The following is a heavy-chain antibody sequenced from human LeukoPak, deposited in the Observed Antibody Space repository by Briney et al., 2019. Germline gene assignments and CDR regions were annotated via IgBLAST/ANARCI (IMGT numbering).Heavy chain of an antibody. CDR2: ICAYNGNT. CDR3: ARDVGGRDIEWFDP. J-gene: IGHJ5*02. CDR1: GYTLTSYG. D-gene: IGHD5-12*01. V-gene: IGHV1-18*01. Sequence: GASVKVSCKASGYTLTSYGISWGRQAPGQGLEWMGWICAYNGNTNYAQKLQGTDTMTTDTSTSTAYMELRSLRSYDTAVYYCARDVGGRDIEWFDPWGQGTLVTVSS.